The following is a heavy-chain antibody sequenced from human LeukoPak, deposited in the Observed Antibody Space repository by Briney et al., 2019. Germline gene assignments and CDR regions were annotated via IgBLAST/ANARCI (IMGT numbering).Heavy chain of an antibody. D-gene: IGHD1-1*01. Sequence: GGSLRLSCAASGFTFSNAWMSWVRQAPGKGLEWVGRIKSKTDGGTTDYAAPVKGRFTISRDDSKNTLYLQMNSLKTEDTAVYYCTTGRTSLDAFDIWGQGTMVIVSS. J-gene: IGHJ3*02. CDR2: IKSKTDGGTT. V-gene: IGHV3-15*01. CDR3: TTGRTSLDAFDI. CDR1: GFTFSNAW.